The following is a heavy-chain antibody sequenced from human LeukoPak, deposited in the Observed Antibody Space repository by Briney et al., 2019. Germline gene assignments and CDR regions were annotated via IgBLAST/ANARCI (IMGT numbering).Heavy chain of an antibody. Sequence: GGSLRLSCAASGFTFSDNYMSWIRQAPGKGLECISYISSSGSTIYDADFVKGRFTISRDNAKNSLYLQMNSLRAEDTAVYYCARARGSYSFDYWGQGTLVTVSS. CDR1: GFTFSDNY. CDR3: ARARGSYSFDY. CDR2: ISSSGSTI. J-gene: IGHJ4*02. V-gene: IGHV3-11*01. D-gene: IGHD1-26*01.